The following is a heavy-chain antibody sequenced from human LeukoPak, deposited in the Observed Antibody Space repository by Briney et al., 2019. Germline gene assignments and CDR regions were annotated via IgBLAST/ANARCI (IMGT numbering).Heavy chain of an antibody. V-gene: IGHV3-66*04. CDR3: ARPPYGGVDY. CDR2: IYSGGSI. D-gene: IGHD4-23*01. CDR1: GLIVSSY. Sequence: GGSLRLSCAASGLIVSSYMSWVRQAPGKGLEWVSVIYSGGSIYYADSVKGRFTISRDKSKNTLYLQMNSLRAEDTAVYYCARPPYGGVDYWGQGTLVTVSS. J-gene: IGHJ4*02.